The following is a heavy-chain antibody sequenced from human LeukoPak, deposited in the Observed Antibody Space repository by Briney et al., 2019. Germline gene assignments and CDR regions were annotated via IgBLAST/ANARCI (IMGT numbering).Heavy chain of an antibody. CDR3: AKRPSGYGDYVTYFDY. CDR1: GFSFISYG. V-gene: IGHV3-30*18. Sequence: PGGSLRLSCAASGFSFISYGMHWVRQAPGKGLEWVGVISECGRNKKYADSVKGRFTISRDNSKDTLYMQMNSLRDEDTAVYYCAKRPSGYGDYVTYFDYWGQGTLVTVSS. D-gene: IGHD4-17*01. J-gene: IGHJ4*02. CDR2: ISECGRNK.